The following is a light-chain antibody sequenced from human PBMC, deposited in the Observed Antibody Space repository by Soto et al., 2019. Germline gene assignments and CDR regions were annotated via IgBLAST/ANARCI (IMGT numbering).Light chain of an antibody. J-gene: IGLJ2*01. CDR1: SAHSLFA. V-gene: IGLV4-69*01. CDR3: QTWGSGII. CDR2: LNNDGSH. Sequence: QSVLTQSPSASASLGASVKLTCTLSSAHSLFAIAWHQQQPDKGPRFLMKLNNDGSHTKGDGIPDRFSGSSSGAERYLTISSRQSEDEADYYCQTWGSGIIFGGGTKVTVL.